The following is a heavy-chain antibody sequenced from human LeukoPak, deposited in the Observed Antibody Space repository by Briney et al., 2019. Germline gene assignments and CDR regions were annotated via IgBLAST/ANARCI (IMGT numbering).Heavy chain of an antibody. J-gene: IGHJ4*02. Sequence: SETLSLTCTVSGYSISSGYYWGWIRQPPGKGLEWIGSIYHSGSTYYNPSLKSRVTISVDTSKNQFSLKLSSVTAADTAVYYCARDRVHDSDYWGQGILVIVSS. V-gene: IGHV4-38-2*02. CDR3: ARDRVHDSDY. CDR1: GYSISSGYY. D-gene: IGHD2-21*02. CDR2: IYHSGST.